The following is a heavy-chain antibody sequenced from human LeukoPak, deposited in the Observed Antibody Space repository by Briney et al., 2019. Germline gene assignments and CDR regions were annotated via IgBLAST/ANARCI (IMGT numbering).Heavy chain of an antibody. Sequence: GESLKISCEGSGYTFTSYWIGWVRQMPGKGLEWMGIIYPGDSDTRYSPSFQGQVTISADKSISTAYLQWSSLKASDTAMYYCARLDSSSWTNWFDPWGQGTLVTVSS. D-gene: IGHD6-13*01. CDR3: ARLDSSSWTNWFDP. V-gene: IGHV5-51*01. CDR2: IYPGDSDT. CDR1: GYTFTSYW. J-gene: IGHJ5*02.